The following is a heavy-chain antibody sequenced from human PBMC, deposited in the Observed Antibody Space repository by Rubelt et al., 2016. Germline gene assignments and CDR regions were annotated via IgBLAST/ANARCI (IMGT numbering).Heavy chain of an antibody. CDR1: GGSINDNNW. CDR2: ISHSGST. CDR3: ARNSIGWSQMDY. D-gene: IGHD6-19*01. Sequence: SLTCAVSGGSINDNNWWSWVRQPPGKGLEWIREISHSGSTSYNPSLQSRVTISMDKSMHHFSLRLSSVTAADTAVYYCARNSIGWSQMDYWGQGTQVTVSS. J-gene: IGHJ4*02. V-gene: IGHV4-4*02.